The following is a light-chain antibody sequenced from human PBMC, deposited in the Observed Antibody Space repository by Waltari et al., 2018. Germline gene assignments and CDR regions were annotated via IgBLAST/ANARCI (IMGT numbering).Light chain of an antibody. J-gene: IGKJ4*01. V-gene: IGKV1-39*01. CDR3: QQSYSTPLT. CDR2: AAS. CDR1: QSISSY. Sequence: DIQMTQSPSSLSASVGDRVTITCRASQSISSYLNWYQQKPGNAPKLLIYAASSLQSGVPSRFSGSGSGTDFTLTISSLQPEDFATYYCQQSYSTPLTFGGGTKLEIK.